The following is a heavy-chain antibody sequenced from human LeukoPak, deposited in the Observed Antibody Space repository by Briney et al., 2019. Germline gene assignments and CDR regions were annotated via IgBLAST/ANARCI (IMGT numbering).Heavy chain of an antibody. Sequence: ASVKVSCKASGYTFTGYYMHWVRQAPGQGLEWMGRINPNSGGTNYAQKFQGRVTMTRDTSISTAYMELSRLRSDDTAVYYCARDQYYDILTGLPGVDYWGQGTLVTVSS. CDR2: INPNSGGT. CDR1: GYTFTGYY. V-gene: IGHV1-2*06. J-gene: IGHJ4*02. CDR3: ARDQYYDILTGLPGVDY. D-gene: IGHD3-9*01.